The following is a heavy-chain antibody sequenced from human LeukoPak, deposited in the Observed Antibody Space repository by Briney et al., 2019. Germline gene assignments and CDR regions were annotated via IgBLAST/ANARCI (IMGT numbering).Heavy chain of an antibody. Sequence: PGGSLRLSCAASGFTVSRNFMSWVRQAPGKGLAWVSVIHSSGSPFYADSVRGRFSISRDNSKNTLYLQMNSLRAEDTSVYYCVRGGARYDRRFVFASWGQGALVTVSS. V-gene: IGHV3-66*01. CDR1: GFTVSRNF. D-gene: IGHD3-3*01. J-gene: IGHJ4*02. CDR2: IHSSGSP. CDR3: VRGGARYDRRFVFAS.